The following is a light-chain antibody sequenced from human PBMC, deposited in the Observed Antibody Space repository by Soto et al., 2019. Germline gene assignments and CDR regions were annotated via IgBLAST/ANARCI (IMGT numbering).Light chain of an antibody. CDR3: CSYAGSYIFV. Sequence: QSALIQPRSVSGSPGQSVTISCTGTSSEVGTYNYVSWDRQHPGKAPKLMISDVSKRPSGVPDRFSGSKSDNTASLTISGLQAEDEGDYYCCSYAGSYIFVFGTGTKVTVL. V-gene: IGLV2-11*01. CDR1: SSEVGTYNY. CDR2: DVS. J-gene: IGLJ1*01.